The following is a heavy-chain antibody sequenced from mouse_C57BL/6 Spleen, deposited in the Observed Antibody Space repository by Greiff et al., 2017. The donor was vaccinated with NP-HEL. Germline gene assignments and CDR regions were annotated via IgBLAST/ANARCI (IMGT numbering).Heavy chain of an antibody. J-gene: IGHJ2*01. Sequence: DVKLQESGGDLVKPGGSLKLSCAASGFTFSSYGMSWVRQTPDKRLEWVATISSGGSYTYYPDSVKGRFTISRDNAKNTLYLQMSSLKSEDTAMYYCARPYYDYDGRDYWGQGTTLTVSS. V-gene: IGHV5-6*02. CDR3: ARPYYDYDGRDY. CDR1: GFTFSSYG. CDR2: ISSGGSYT. D-gene: IGHD2-4*01.